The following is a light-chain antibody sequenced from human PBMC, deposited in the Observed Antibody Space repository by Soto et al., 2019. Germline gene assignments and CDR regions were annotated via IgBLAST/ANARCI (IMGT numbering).Light chain of an antibody. CDR2: GAS. CDR3: QQYNNWPPLP. V-gene: IGKV3-15*01. Sequence: EIVMTQSPATLSVSPGERATLSCRASQSVSSNLAWYQQKPGQAHRLLIYGASTRATGIPARFSGSGSGTEFTRTISSLQSEDFAVYYCQQYNNWPPLPFGGGTKVEIK. J-gene: IGKJ4*01. CDR1: QSVSSN.